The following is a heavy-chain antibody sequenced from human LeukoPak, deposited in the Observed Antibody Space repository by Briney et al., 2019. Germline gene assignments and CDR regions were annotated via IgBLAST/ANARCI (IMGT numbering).Heavy chain of an antibody. Sequence: ASVKVSCKASGYTFTGYYMHWVRQAPGQGLEWMGWINPNSGGTNYAQKFQGRVTMTGDTSISTAYMELSRLRSDDTAVYYCARAGLRAANWFDPWGQGTLVTVSS. CDR2: INPNSGGT. CDR3: ARAGLRAANWFDP. J-gene: IGHJ5*02. D-gene: IGHD5-12*01. V-gene: IGHV1-2*02. CDR1: GYTFTGYY.